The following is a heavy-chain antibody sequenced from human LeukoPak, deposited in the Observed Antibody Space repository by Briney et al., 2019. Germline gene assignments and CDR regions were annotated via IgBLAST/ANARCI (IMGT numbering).Heavy chain of an antibody. Sequence: GGSLRLSCAASGFTFSDYYMSWIRQAPGKGLEWISYISSSGDTIFYADSVKGRFTISRDNAKNSLYLQMNSLRADDTAVYYCARDPRVVAATPDFDYWGQGTLVTVSS. CDR3: ARDPRVVAATPDFDY. D-gene: IGHD2-15*01. V-gene: IGHV3-11*04. CDR2: ISSSGDTI. J-gene: IGHJ4*02. CDR1: GFTFSDYY.